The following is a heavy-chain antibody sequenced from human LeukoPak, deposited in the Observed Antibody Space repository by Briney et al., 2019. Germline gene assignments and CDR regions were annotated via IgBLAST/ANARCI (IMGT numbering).Heavy chain of an antibody. CDR3: AKSGPAHYYDSSGYYDY. D-gene: IGHD3-22*01. CDR2: ISGSGGST. J-gene: IGHJ4*02. CDR1: GGSISSGGYS. V-gene: IGHV3-23*01. Sequence: ETLSLTCAVSGGSISSGGYSWSWVRQAPGKGLEWVSAISGSGGSTYYADSVKGRFTISRDNSKNTLYLQMNSLRAEDTAVYYCAKSGPAHYYDSSGYYDYWGQGTLVTVSS.